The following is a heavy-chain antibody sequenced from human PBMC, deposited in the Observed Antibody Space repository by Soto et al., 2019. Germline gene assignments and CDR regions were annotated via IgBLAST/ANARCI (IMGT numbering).Heavy chain of an antibody. Sequence: GGSLRLSCAASGFTFRSYSMSWVRQAPGKGLEWVSGISGSCISTHYADSVKGRFTVSRDNSKNTLYLQMNSLRAEDTAVYNCAKEPVGPDWYFDLWGRGTLVTSPQ. CDR3: AKEPVGPDWYFDL. J-gene: IGHJ2*01. CDR2: ISGSCIST. V-gene: IGHV3-23*01. CDR1: GFTFRSYS.